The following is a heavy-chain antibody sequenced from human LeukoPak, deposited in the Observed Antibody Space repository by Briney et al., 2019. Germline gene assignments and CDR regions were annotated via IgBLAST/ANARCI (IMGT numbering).Heavy chain of an antibody. V-gene: IGHV1-8*03. CDR2: MNPNSGNT. CDR1: GYTFTSYD. D-gene: IGHD3-22*01. Sequence: ASVKVSCKASGYTFTSYDINWVRQATGQGLEWMGWMNPNSGNTGYAQKFQGRVTITRNTSISTAYMGLSSLRSEDTAVYYCARGGDYYDSSGYVAFDIWGQGTMVTVSS. J-gene: IGHJ3*02. CDR3: ARGGDYYDSSGYVAFDI.